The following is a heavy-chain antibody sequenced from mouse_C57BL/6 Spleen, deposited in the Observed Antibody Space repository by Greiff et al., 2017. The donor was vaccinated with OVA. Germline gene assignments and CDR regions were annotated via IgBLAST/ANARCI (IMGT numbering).Heavy chain of an antibody. V-gene: IGHV1-80*01. D-gene: IGHD1-1*01. CDR3: ARATSTTVVATEAMDY. CDR1: GYAFSSYW. J-gene: IGHJ4*01. CDR2: IYPGDGDT. Sequence: QVQLQQSGAELVKPGASVKISCKASGYAFSSYWMNWVKQRPGKGLEWIGQIYPGDGDTNYNGKFKGKATLTADKSSSTAYMQLSSLTSEDSAVYFCARATSTTVVATEAMDYWGQGTSVTVSS.